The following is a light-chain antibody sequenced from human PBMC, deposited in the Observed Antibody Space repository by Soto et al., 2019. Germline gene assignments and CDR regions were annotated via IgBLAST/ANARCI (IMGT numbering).Light chain of an antibody. CDR2: DVS. V-gene: IGLV2-14*01. Sequence: QSVLTQPASVSGSPGQPITISCTGTSSDVGGYNYVSWYQQHPGKAPKLMIYDVSNRPSGVSNRFSGSKSGNTASLTISGLQAEDAADYYCSSYTSSSTLSVFGTGPKVTVL. CDR3: SSYTSSSTLSV. CDR1: SSDVGGYNY. J-gene: IGLJ1*01.